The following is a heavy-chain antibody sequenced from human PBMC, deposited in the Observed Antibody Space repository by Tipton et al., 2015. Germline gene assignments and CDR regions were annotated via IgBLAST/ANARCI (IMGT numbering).Heavy chain of an antibody. J-gene: IGHJ4*01. CDR1: GGSFSGYS. V-gene: IGHV4-34*12. CDR2: IIHRGTA. D-gene: IGHD3-10*01. Sequence: GLVKPSGTLSLTCAVYGGSFSGYSWNWIRQSPGRGLEWIGEIIHRGTAKYNPSLKSRVTMSVDSSRNQFFLKLTSVTAADTAVYYCASPKLDRGVSLTPFDHWGRGVSVTVSA. CDR3: ASPKLDRGVSLTPFDH.